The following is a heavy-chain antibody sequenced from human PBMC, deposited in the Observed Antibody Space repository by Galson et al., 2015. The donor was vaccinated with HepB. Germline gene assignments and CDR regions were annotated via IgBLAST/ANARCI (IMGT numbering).Heavy chain of an antibody. Sequence: SVKVSCKASGYNFRTYGITWVRQAPGQGLEWMGWISSYNGPTNYAQKFQDRITLTSDTSTRTAFMELRSLTSDDTAVYFCARGIVAIQGGDYWGQGTRVTVSS. CDR3: ARGIVAIQGGDY. V-gene: IGHV1-18*01. CDR1: GYNFRTYG. D-gene: IGHD5-12*01. J-gene: IGHJ4*02. CDR2: ISSYNGPT.